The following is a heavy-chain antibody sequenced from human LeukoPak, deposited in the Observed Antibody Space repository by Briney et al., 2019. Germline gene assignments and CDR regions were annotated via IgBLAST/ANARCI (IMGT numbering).Heavy chain of an antibody. Sequence: GGSLRLSCAASGFTVSSNYMSWVRQAPGKGLEWVSVIYSGGSTYYADSVKGRFTISRDNSKNTLYLQMNSLRAEDTAVYYCARERLGDAFDIWGQGTMVTVSS. CDR2: IYSGGST. CDR3: ARERLGDAFDI. CDR1: GFTVSSNY. D-gene: IGHD3-16*01. V-gene: IGHV3-53*01. J-gene: IGHJ3*02.